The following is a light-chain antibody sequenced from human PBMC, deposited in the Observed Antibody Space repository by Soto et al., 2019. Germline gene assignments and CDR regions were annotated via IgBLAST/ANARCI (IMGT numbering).Light chain of an antibody. CDR3: QQFGGSQWT. Sequence: DIVLTQSPGTLSLSPGERATLSCRASQSVSSSYLAWYQQKPGQAPRLLIYSTSSRATGIPDRFSGSGSGTDFTLTINRLEPEDFAVYYCQQFGGSQWTLGQGTKVEI. CDR2: STS. J-gene: IGKJ1*01. CDR1: QSVSSSY. V-gene: IGKV3-20*01.